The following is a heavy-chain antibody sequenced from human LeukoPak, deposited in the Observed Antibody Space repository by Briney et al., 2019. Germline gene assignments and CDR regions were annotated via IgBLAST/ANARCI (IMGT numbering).Heavy chain of an antibody. D-gene: IGHD6-19*01. J-gene: IGHJ4*02. V-gene: IGHV4-4*07. CDR1: GGSIRSYY. CDR2: IYSSGST. Sequence: SETLSLTCSVSGGSIRSYYWSWIRQPAGKGLEWIGRIYSSGSTNYNPSLKSRVTMSADTSKNQFSLKLSSATAADTAVYYCARSPPGITVAGNFDYWGQGTLVTVSS. CDR3: ARSPPGITVAGNFDY.